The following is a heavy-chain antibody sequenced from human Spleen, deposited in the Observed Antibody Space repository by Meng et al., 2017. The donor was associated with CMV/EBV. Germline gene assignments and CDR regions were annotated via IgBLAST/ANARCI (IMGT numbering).Heavy chain of an antibody. CDR1: GFPFRNYA. J-gene: IGHJ4*02. V-gene: IGHV3-30*04. CDR2: ISHDGNKK. Sequence: ASGFPFRNYAFHWVRQAPGKGLEWLAVISHDGNKKYYADSVKGRITVSRDNSKNTVYLQMNSLRTEDTAVYYCARDRWEWELPFYLDYWGQGTLVTVSS. D-gene: IGHD1-26*01. CDR3: ARDRWEWELPFYLDY.